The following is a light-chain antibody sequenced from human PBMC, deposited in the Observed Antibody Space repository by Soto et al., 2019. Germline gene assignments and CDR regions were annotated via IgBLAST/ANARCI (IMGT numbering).Light chain of an antibody. CDR2: RTF. Sequence: EIVLTQSPGTLSLSPGERATLSCRASQTIASRYLAWYQHQPGQAPRLLIYRTFARAPGIPDRFSGGGSGTVFTFPFCRLEREVFAVYYCQQYDTSPPTFGQGTRREIK. J-gene: IGKJ5*01. CDR1: QTIASRY. CDR3: QQYDTSPPT. V-gene: IGKV3-20*01.